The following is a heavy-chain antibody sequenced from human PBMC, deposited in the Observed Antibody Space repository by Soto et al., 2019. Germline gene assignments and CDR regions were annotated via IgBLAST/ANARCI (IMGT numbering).Heavy chain of an antibody. CDR1: GGSFSGYY. J-gene: IGHJ5*02. Sequence: TSETLSLTCAVYGGSFSGYYWSWIRQPPGKGLEWIGEINHSGSTNYNPSLKSRVTISVDTSKNQFSLKLSSVTAADTAVYYCARGGGSGSYVRLGFDPWGQGTLVTVSS. CDR3: ARGGGSGSYVRLGFDP. CDR2: INHSGST. D-gene: IGHD3-10*01. V-gene: IGHV4-34*01.